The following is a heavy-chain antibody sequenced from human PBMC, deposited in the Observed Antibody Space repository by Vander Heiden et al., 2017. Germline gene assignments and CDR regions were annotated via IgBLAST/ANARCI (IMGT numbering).Heavy chain of an antibody. CDR3: ARASSSGYYYYGMDV. V-gene: IGHV3-33*01. CDR1: GFTFSSYG. D-gene: IGHD3-22*01. CDR2: IWYDGSNK. J-gene: IGHJ6*02. Sequence: QVQLVESGGGVVQPGRSLRLSCAASGFTFSSYGMHWVRQAPGKGLEWVAVIWYDGSNKYYADSVKGRFTISRDNSKNTLYLQMNSLRAEDTAVYYCARASSSGYYYYGMDVWGQGTTVTVSS.